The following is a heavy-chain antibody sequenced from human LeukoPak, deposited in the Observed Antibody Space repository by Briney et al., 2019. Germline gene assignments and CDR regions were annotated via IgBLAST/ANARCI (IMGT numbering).Heavy chain of an antibody. CDR3: ARPHCSGGSCYEMYYYYGMDV. Sequence: SVKVSCKASGGTFSSYAISWERQAPGQGLEWMGGIIPIFGTANYAQKFQGRVTITADESTSTAYMELSSLRSEDTAVYYCARPHCSGGSCYEMYYYYGMDVWGQGTTVTVSS. CDR1: GGTFSSYA. V-gene: IGHV1-69*13. D-gene: IGHD2-15*01. J-gene: IGHJ6*02. CDR2: IIPIFGTA.